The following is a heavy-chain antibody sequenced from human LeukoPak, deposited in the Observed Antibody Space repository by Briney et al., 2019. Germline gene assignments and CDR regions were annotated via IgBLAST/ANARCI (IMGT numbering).Heavy chain of an antibody. J-gene: IGHJ4*02. CDR3: AGVSGGSGSYSYFDY. Sequence: GGSLRLSCAASGFTFSSYEMNWVRQAPGKGLEWVSYISSSGSTIYYADSVKGRFTISRDNAKNSLYLQMNSLRAEDTAVYYCAGVSGGSGSYSYFDYWGQGTLVTVSS. D-gene: IGHD3-10*01. CDR1: GFTFSSYE. V-gene: IGHV3-48*03. CDR2: ISSSGSTI.